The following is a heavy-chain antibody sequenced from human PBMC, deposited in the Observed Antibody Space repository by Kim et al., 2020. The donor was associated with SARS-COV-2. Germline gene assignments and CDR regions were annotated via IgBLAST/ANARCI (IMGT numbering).Heavy chain of an antibody. Sequence: GYAQKFQGRVTMTRNTSISTAYMELSSLRSEDTAVYYCARFVRGADAFDIWGQGTMVTVSS. V-gene: IGHV1-8*01. D-gene: IGHD3-10*01. CDR3: ARFVRGADAFDI. J-gene: IGHJ3*02.